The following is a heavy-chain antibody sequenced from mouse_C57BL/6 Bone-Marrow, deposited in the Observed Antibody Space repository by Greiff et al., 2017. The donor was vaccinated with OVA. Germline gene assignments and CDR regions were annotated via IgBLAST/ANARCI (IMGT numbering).Heavy chain of an antibody. Sequence: EVQLQQSGAELVRPGASVKLSCTASGFNIKDYYMHWVKQRPEQGLEWIGWIDPENGDTEYASKFQGKATITADTSSNTAYLQLSSLTSEDAAVYYGTTEGYSNYGAGFADWGQGTLVTVSA. CDR3: TTEGYSNYGAGFAD. D-gene: IGHD2-5*01. CDR1: GFNIKDYY. V-gene: IGHV14-4*01. J-gene: IGHJ3*01. CDR2: IDPENGDT.